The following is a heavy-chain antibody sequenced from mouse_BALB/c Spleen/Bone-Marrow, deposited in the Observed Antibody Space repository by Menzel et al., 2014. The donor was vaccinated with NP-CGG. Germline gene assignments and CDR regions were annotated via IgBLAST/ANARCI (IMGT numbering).Heavy chain of an antibody. J-gene: IGHJ1*01. Sequence: DVQLQQSGGGLVQPGSSLKLSCEASGDTFTNYYISWVSQPPGKALEWLGFVKPEGDGTKTEYSVNVKGRLTVYRANSQSVLYLQMNPLSDEYSVSYCGTEDSKKGYYCDFDVWGEGTTVTVSS. V-gene: IGHV7-3*02. CDR2: VKPEGDGTKT. CDR3: TEDSKKGYYCDFDV. D-gene: IGHD1-1*01. CDR1: GDTFTNYY.